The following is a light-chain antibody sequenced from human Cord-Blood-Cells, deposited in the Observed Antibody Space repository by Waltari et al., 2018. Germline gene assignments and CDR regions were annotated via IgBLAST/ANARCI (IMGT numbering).Light chain of an antibody. CDR2: EGS. V-gene: IGLV2-23*01. CDR3: CSYAGSGV. Sequence: QSALTQPASVSGSPGQSITISCTGTSSDVGGYNLVSWYQQHPGKAPKLMVYEGSKRPSGVSNRVSGSKSGNTASLTISGLQAEDEAYYYCCSYAGSGVFGGGTKLTVL. CDR1: SSDVGGYNL. J-gene: IGLJ3*02.